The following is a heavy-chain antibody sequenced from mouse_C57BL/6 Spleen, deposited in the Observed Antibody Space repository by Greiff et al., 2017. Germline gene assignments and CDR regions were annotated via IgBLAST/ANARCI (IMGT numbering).Heavy chain of an antibody. CDR3: ARGGAQARFAY. J-gene: IGHJ3*01. Sequence: VQLQQSGPELVKPGASVKISCKASGYSFTGYYMNWVKQSPEKSLEWIGEINPSTGGTTYNQKFKAKATLTVDKSSSTAYMQLKSLTSEDSAVYYCARGGAQARFAYWGQGTLVTVSA. D-gene: IGHD3-2*02. V-gene: IGHV1-42*01. CDR1: GYSFTGYY. CDR2: INPSTGGT.